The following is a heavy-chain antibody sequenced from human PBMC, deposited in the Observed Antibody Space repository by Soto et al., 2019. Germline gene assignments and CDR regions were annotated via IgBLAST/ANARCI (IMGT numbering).Heavy chain of an antibody. CDR3: ARGRVQLWGDAFDI. D-gene: IGHD5-18*01. J-gene: IGHJ3*02. V-gene: IGHV4-34*01. Sequence: SETLSLTCAVYGGSFSGYYLSWIRQPPGKGLEWIGEINHSGSTNYNPSLKSRVTISVDTSKNQFSLKLSSVAAADTAVYYCARGRVQLWGDAFDIWGQGTMVTVSS. CDR1: GGSFSGYY. CDR2: INHSGST.